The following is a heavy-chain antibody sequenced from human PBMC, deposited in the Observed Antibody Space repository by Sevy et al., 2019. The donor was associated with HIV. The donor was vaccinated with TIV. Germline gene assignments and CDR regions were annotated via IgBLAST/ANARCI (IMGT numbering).Heavy chain of an antibody. D-gene: IGHD4-17*01. J-gene: IGHJ2*01. CDR1: GGTFSCFA. CDR3: ARDNYGDFLGLFNL. Sequence: ASVKVSCKASGGTFSCFAINWVRQAPGQGLEWMGGIIPILGIANYAQMFQGRVTITADKSANIAYMELSSLRSEDTAVYYCARDNYGDFLGLFNLWGRGTLVTVSS. V-gene: IGHV1-69*10. CDR2: IIPILGIA.